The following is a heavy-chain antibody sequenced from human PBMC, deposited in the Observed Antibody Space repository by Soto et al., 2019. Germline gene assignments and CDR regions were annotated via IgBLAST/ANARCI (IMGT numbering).Heavy chain of an antibody. D-gene: IGHD5-12*01. Sequence: GGSLRLSCAASGFTFSSYWMSWVRQAPGKGLEWVANIKQDGSEKYYVDSVKGRFTISRDNAKNSLYLQMNSLRAEDTAVYYCERPQPGYSGYDLPDYWGQGTLVTVYS. CDR1: GFTFSSYW. J-gene: IGHJ4*02. V-gene: IGHV3-7*01. CDR2: IKQDGSEK. CDR3: ERPQPGYSGYDLPDY.